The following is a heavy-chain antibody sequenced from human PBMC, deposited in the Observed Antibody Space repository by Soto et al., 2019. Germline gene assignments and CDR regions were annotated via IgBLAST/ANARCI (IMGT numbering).Heavy chain of an antibody. CDR1: GGSISSGGYY. V-gene: IGHV4-31*03. Sequence: QVQLQESGPGLVKPSQTLSLTCTVPGGSISSGGYYWSWIRQHPGKGLEWIGYIYYSGSTYYNPSLKSRVTISVDTSKNQFSLKLSSVTAADTAVYYCARGQTETTATGGWFDPWGQGTLVTVSS. CDR3: ARGQTETTATGGWFDP. CDR2: IYYSGST. J-gene: IGHJ5*02. D-gene: IGHD4-17*01.